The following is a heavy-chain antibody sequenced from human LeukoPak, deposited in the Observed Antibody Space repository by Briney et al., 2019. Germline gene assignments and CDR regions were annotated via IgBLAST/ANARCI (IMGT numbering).Heavy chain of an antibody. CDR2: ISGSGGGT. CDR3: AKDFYDSSGRFDY. J-gene: IGHJ4*02. D-gene: IGHD3-22*01. Sequence: GGSLRLSCEASGVTFSSYVMSWVRQAPGKGPEWVSGISGSGGGTYYADSVKGRFAISRDNSKNTLYLQMNSLRAEDTAVYYCAKDFYDSSGRFDYWGQGTLVTVSS. V-gene: IGHV3-23*01. CDR1: GVTFSSYV.